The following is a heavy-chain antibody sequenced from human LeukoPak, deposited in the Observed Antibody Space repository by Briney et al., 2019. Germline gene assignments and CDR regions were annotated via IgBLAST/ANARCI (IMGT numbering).Heavy chain of an antibody. CDR1: GFTFSSYW. V-gene: IGHV3-74*01. J-gene: IGHJ3*02. Sequence: GGSLRLSCAASGFTFSSYWMHWVRQAPGKGLVWVSRINSGGSSTSYADSVKGRFTISRDNAKNTLYLQMNSLRAEDTAVYYCARGLRYFDWLFPPDAFDIWGQGTMVTVSS. D-gene: IGHD3-9*01. CDR3: ARGLRYFDWLFPPDAFDI. CDR2: INSGGSST.